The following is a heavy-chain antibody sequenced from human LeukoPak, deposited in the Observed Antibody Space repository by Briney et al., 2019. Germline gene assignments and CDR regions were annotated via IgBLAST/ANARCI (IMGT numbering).Heavy chain of an antibody. D-gene: IGHD3-22*01. CDR1: GNTFAGYY. CDR2: MNPNSGNT. CDR3: ARLFQRNELNYYDSSGYSLGY. J-gene: IGHJ4*02. Sequence: ASVKVSCKASGNTFAGYYVHWVRQAPGQGLEWMGWMNPNSGNTGYAQKFQGRITITRNTSIRTAYMELSSLRSEDTAVYYCARLFQRNELNYYDSSGYSLGYWGQGTLVTVSS. V-gene: IGHV1-8*03.